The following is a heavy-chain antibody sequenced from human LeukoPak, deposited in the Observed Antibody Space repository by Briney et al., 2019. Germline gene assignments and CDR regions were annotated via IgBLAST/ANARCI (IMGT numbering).Heavy chain of an antibody. D-gene: IGHD3-10*01. CDR1: GFTFSGSA. J-gene: IGHJ4*02. V-gene: IGHV3-66*01. CDR2: IYTGGST. Sequence: GGSLRLSCAASGFTFSGSAMHWVRQAPGKGLEWVSAIYTGGSTYYADSVKGRFTISRDNSKNTLFLQMNSLRAEDTALYYCAKDYSSGSIGYWGQGTLVTVSS. CDR3: AKDYSSGSIGY.